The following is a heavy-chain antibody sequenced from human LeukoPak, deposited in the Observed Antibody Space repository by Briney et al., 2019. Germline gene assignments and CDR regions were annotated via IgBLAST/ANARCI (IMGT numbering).Heavy chain of an antibody. V-gene: IGHV3-7*01. CDR1: GFTFSSYW. CDR3: ARDGVFRSSAPDY. Sequence: GGSLRLSCAASGFTFSSYWMSWVRQAPGKGLEWVANIRQDESEKYYVDSVKGRFTISRDNAKNSLYLQMNSLRAEDTAVYYCARDGVFRSSAPDYWGQGTLVTVSS. D-gene: IGHD6-6*01. J-gene: IGHJ4*02. CDR2: IRQDESEK.